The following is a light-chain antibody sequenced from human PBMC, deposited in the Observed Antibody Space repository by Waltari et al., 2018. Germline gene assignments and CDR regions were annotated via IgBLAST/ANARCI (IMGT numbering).Light chain of an antibody. Sequence: DAVLTQSPLPRLDTHGQPATILCRSSQSLVHSNGKTYFNWFHQRPGQSPRRLVYKVFNRESGVPGRFSGSGSGTDFTLKISRVEAEDVGTYYCMQATQWPLTFGQGTKVEIK. CDR2: KVF. CDR3: MQATQWPLT. V-gene: IGKV2-30*02. CDR1: QSLVHSNGKTY. J-gene: IGKJ1*01.